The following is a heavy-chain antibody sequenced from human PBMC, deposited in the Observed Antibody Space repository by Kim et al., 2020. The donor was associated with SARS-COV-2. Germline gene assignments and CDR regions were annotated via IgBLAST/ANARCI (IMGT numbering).Heavy chain of an antibody. Sequence: SETLSLTCTVSGGSISSGGYYWSWIRQHPGKGLEWIGYIYYSGSTYYNPSLKSRVTISVDTSKNQFSLKLSSVTAADTAVYYCARDTHLRGPHYYYGMDVWGQGTTVTVSS. D-gene: IGHD3-10*01. CDR2: IYYSGST. CDR1: GGSISSGGYY. V-gene: IGHV4-31*03. CDR3: ARDTHLRGPHYYYGMDV. J-gene: IGHJ6*02.